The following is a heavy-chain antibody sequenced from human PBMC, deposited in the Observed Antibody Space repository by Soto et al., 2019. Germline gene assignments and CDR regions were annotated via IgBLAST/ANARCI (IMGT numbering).Heavy chain of an antibody. CDR2: IRSKAYGGTT. CDR1: GFTFGDYA. J-gene: IGHJ4*02. CDR3: TRVFDRIGIAGGPVDY. V-gene: IGHV3-49*03. D-gene: IGHD6-13*01. Sequence: GGSLRLSCTASGFTFGDYAMSWFRQAPGKGLEWVGFIRSKAYGGTTEYAASVKGRFTISRDDSESIAYLQMNSLKTEDTAVYYCTRVFDRIGIAGGPVDYWGQGTLVTVSS.